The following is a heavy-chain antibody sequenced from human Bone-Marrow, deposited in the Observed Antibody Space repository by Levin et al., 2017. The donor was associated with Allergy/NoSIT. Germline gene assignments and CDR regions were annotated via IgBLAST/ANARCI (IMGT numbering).Heavy chain of an antibody. Sequence: PSETLSLTCTVSGGSVSSGSYYWSWIRQPPGKGLEWIGYIYYSGSTNYNPSLKSRVTISVDTSKNQFSLKLSSVTAADTAVYYCARDRPTADGGYYYYYMDVWGKGTTVTVSS. D-gene: IGHD2-15*01. V-gene: IGHV4-61*01. J-gene: IGHJ6*03. CDR3: ARDRPTADGGYYYYYMDV. CDR1: GGSVSSGSYY. CDR2: IYYSGST.